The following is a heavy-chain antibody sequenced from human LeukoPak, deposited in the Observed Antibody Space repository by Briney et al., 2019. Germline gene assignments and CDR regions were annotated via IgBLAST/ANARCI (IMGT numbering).Heavy chain of an antibody. CDR2: IYYSGST. V-gene: IGHV4-59*01. CDR1: GGSISSYY. D-gene: IGHD3-9*01. CDR3: ARANYDILTGYSEPFDY. J-gene: IGHJ4*02. Sequence: SETLSLTCTVSGGSISSYYWSWIRQPPGKGLEWIGYIYYSGSTNYNPSLKSRVTISVDTSKNQFSLKLSSVTAADTAMYYCARANYDILTGYSEPFDYWGQGTLVTVSS.